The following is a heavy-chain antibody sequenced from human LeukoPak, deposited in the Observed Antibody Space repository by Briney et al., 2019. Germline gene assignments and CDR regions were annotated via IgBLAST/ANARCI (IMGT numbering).Heavy chain of an antibody. CDR3: ARARAAAGFDY. D-gene: IGHD6-13*01. V-gene: IGHV1-2*02. J-gene: IGHJ4*02. CDR2: INPNSGGT. Sequence: GASVKVSCKASAYTFTGYYIHWVRQAPGQGLEWMGWINPNSGGTNYAQKFQGRVTMTRDTSINTAFMELSRLRSDDTALYYCARARAAAGFDYWGQGTLVTVSS. CDR1: AYTFTGYY.